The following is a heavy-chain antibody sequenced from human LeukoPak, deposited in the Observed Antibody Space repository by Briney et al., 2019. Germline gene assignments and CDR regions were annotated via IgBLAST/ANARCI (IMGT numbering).Heavy chain of an antibody. Sequence: SETLSLTCSVSGGSMNSYYWSWIRQSPGKGLEWIGYIYYSGSTNYSPSLKSRVTISVDTSKNQFSLKLSSVTAADTAVYYCARHVWLQPFDYWGQGTLVTVPS. D-gene: IGHD3-9*01. CDR2: IYYSGST. CDR3: ARHVWLQPFDY. CDR1: GGSMNSYY. J-gene: IGHJ4*02. V-gene: IGHV4-59*08.